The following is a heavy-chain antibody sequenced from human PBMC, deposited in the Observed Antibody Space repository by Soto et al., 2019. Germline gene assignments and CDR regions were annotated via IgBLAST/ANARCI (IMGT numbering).Heavy chain of an antibody. Sequence: ETLSLTCTVSGASISSSYWSWIRRPPGKGLEWIGYIYHSGSTKYSPSLKSRVTISVDTSKNQFSVKLSSVTAADTAVYYCARVWGLDYIDSWGQGTRVTVSS. CDR1: GASISSSY. CDR3: ARVWGLDYIDS. V-gene: IGHV4-59*01. J-gene: IGHJ4*02. D-gene: IGHD7-27*01. CDR2: IYHSGST.